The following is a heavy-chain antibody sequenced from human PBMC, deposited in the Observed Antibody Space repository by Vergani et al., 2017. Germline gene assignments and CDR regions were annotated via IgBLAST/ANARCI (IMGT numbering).Heavy chain of an antibody. CDR1: GYTFTSYY. Sequence: QVQLVQSGAEVKKPGASVKVSCKASGYTFTSYYMHWVRQAPGQGLEWMAFIRYDGSNKYYADSVKGRFTISRDNSKNTLYLQMNSLRAEDTAVYYCAKDFXRVVVAAPSYGMDVWGQGTTVTVSS. J-gene: IGHJ6*02. D-gene: IGHD2-15*01. CDR2: IRYDGSNK. V-gene: IGHV3-30*02. CDR3: AKDFXRVVVAAPSYGMDV.